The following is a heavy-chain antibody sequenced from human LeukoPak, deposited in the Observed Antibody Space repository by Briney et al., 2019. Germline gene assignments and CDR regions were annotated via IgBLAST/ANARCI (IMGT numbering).Heavy chain of an antibody. D-gene: IGHD5-18*01. J-gene: IGHJ1*01. Sequence: GGSLRLSCAASGFTFSSYGMHWVRQAPGKGLEWVAVISYDGSNKYYADSVKGRFTISRDNSKNTLYLQMNSLRAEDTAVYYCARDRDTAMGFEYFQHWGQGTLVTVSS. CDR1: GFTFSSYG. CDR2: ISYDGSNK. CDR3: ARDRDTAMGFEYFQH. V-gene: IGHV3-30*03.